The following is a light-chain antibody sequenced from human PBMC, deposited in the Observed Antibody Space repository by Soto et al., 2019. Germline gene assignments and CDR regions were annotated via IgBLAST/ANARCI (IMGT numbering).Light chain of an antibody. CDR2: GAS. CDR1: QSVSSN. V-gene: IGKV3-15*01. J-gene: IGKJ3*01. CDR3: HQYNNWPFT. Sequence: EIVMTQSPATLSVSPGERATLSCRASQSVSSNLAWYQQKPGQAPRLLIYGASTRATGIPARFSGSGSGTEFTLTISSLQSEDFAVYCCHQYNNWPFTVGPGTKVDIK.